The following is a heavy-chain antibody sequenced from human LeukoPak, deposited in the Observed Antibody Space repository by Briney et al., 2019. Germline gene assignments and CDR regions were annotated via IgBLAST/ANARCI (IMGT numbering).Heavy chain of an antibody. CDR1: RGAISNYY. D-gene: IGHD6-13*01. CDR3: ASALAGYTSTWFDN. Sequence: KPSENPSLTCTFSRGAISNYYWSWIPQPPREGHGVIGYIYNSGSTNYNPSLRSRVTISVDTSKKQFSLKVTTVTAADTAVYFCASALAGYTSTWFDNWGQGTLVTVSS. V-gene: IGHV4-59*01. J-gene: IGHJ4*02. CDR2: IYNSGST.